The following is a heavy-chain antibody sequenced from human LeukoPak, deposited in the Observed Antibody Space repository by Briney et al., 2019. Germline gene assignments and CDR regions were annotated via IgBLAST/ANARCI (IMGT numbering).Heavy chain of an antibody. CDR1: GFTFSSYS. V-gene: IGHV3-21*01. J-gene: IGHJ6*02. Sequence: MAGGSLRLSCAASGFTFSSYSMNWVRQAPGKGLEWVSSISSSSSYIYYADSVKGRFTISRDNAKNSLYLQMNSLRAEDTAVYYCARDIWGSGSYYFPGYYYYGMDVWGQGTTVTVSS. CDR3: ARDIWGSGSYYFPGYYYYGMDV. CDR2: ISSSSSYI. D-gene: IGHD3-10*01.